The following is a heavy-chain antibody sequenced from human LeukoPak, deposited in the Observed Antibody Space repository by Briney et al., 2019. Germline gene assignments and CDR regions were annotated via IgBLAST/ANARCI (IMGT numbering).Heavy chain of an antibody. CDR2: ISGYNGNT. Sequence: ASVKVSCKASGYTFISYGISWVRQAPGQGLEWMGWISGYNGNTKYAQNFQGRVTMTTDTSTSTAYMELRSLRSDDTAVYYCAGDGTPDAFDIWGQGTMVTVSS. V-gene: IGHV1-18*01. J-gene: IGHJ3*02. D-gene: IGHD1-26*01. CDR3: AGDGTPDAFDI. CDR1: GYTFISYG.